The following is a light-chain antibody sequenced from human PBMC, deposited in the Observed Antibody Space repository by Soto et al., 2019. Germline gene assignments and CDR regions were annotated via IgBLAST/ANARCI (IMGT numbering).Light chain of an antibody. Sequence: ALQLTQSPSSLSASVGDRVTITCRASQGISSALAWYQQKPGKAPKLLIYDASSLESGVPSRFSGSGSGTDFTLTISSLQPEDFATYYCQQFNNYPHRFGQGTRLEIK. V-gene: IGKV1D-13*01. CDR2: DAS. J-gene: IGKJ5*01. CDR3: QQFNNYPHR. CDR1: QGISSA.